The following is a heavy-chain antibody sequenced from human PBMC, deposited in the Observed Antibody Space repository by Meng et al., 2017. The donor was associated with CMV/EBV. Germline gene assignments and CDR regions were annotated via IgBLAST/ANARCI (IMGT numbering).Heavy chain of an antibody. Sequence: GESLKISCVASGFTFSSYDMSWVRQAPRKGLEWVATISSSADSTYYADSVKGRFTISRDKSKNMLYLQMHSLRAEDTAVYYCWNNWFDPWGQGTLVTVS. CDR1: GFTFSSYD. CDR2: ISSSADST. V-gene: IGHV3-23*01. D-gene: IGHD1-1*01. CDR3: WNNWFDP. J-gene: IGHJ5*02.